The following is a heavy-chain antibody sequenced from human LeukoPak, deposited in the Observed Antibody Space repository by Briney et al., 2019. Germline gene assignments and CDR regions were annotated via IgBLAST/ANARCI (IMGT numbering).Heavy chain of an antibody. CDR3: ARHNYGSGTLYYYYYGMDV. CDR1: GGSFSGYY. CDR2: INHSGST. Sequence: SETLSLTCAVYGGSFSGYYWSWIRQPPGKGLEWIGEINHSGSTNYNPSLKSRVTISVDTSKNQFSLKLSSVTAADTAVYYCARHNYGSGTLYYYYYGMDVWGQGTTVTVSS. J-gene: IGHJ6*02. V-gene: IGHV4-34*01. D-gene: IGHD3-10*01.